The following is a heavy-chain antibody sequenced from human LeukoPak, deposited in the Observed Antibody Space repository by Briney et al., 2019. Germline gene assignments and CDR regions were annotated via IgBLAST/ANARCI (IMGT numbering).Heavy chain of an antibody. J-gene: IGHJ3*02. CDR3: AAYYYGSGSYYNPHAFDI. V-gene: IGHV4-4*07. D-gene: IGHD3-10*01. CDR1: GGSISSYY. CDR2: IYTSGST. Sequence: PSETLSPTCTVSGGSISSYYWSWIRQPAGKGLEWIGRIYTSGSTNYNPSLKSRVTMSVDTSKNQFSLKLSSVTAADTAVYYCAAYYYGSGSYYNPHAFDIWGQGTMVTVSS.